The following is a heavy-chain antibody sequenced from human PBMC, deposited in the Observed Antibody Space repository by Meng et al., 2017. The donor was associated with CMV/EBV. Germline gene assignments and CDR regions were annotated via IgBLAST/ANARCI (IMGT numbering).Heavy chain of an antibody. J-gene: IGHJ6*02. CDR3: AKGFRYAGDYYCGMDV. CDR2: ISYDGSNK. D-gene: IGHD2-8*01. V-gene: IGHV3-30-3*01. CDR1: GFTFSSYA. Sequence: GGSLRLSCAASGFTFSSYAMHWVRQAPGKGLEWVAVISYDGSNKYYADSVKGRFTISRDNSKNTLYLQMNSLRAEDSAVYYCAKGFRYAGDYYCGMDVWGQGTTVTVSS.